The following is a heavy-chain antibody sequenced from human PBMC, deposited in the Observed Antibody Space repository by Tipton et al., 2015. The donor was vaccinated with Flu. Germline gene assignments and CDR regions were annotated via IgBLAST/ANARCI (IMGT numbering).Heavy chain of an antibody. J-gene: IGHJ4*02. Sequence: AGLVKPSETLSLTCAVYSGSFSGYFWTWIRQTPGKGLEWIGEINHSGSTNYNPSLKSRVTISVDTSKNQFSLQLTSVTAADTAVYHCARGGLLRYFDWFGEARWGQGTLVTVSS. CDR1: SGSFSGYF. V-gene: IGHV4-34*01. CDR3: ARGGLLRYFDWFGEAR. D-gene: IGHD3-9*01. CDR2: INHSGST.